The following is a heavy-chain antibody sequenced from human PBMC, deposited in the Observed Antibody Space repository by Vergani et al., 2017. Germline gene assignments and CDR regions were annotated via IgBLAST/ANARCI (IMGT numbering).Heavy chain of an antibody. CDR1: GGTFSSYA. J-gene: IGHJ6*02. D-gene: IGHD3-22*01. V-gene: IGHV1-69*04. Sequence: QVQLVQSGAEVKKPGASVKVSCKASGGTFSSYAISWVRQAPGQGLEWMGRIIPILGIANYAQKFQGRVTITADKSTSTAYMELRSLRSEDTAVYYCARGDSSGYYYYYYGMDVWGQGTTVTVSS. CDR3: ARGDSSGYYYYYYGMDV. CDR2: IIPILGIA.